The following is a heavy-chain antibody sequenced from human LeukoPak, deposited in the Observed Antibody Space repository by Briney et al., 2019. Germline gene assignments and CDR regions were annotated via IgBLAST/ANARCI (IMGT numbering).Heavy chain of an antibody. CDR2: ISWNSGSI. CDR3: AKDSSSWHESFDI. V-gene: IGHV3-9*01. CDR1: GFTFDDYA. D-gene: IGHD6-13*01. Sequence: GGSLRLSCAASGFTFDDYAMHWVRQAPGKGLEWVSGISWNSGSIGYADSVKGRFTISRDNAKNSLYLQMNSLRAEDTALYYCAKDSSSWHESFDIWGQGTMVTVSS. J-gene: IGHJ3*02.